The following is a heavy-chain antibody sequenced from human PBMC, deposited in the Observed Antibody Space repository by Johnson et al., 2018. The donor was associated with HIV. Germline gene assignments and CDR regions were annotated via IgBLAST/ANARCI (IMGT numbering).Heavy chain of an antibody. Sequence: QMQLVESGGGVVQPGRSLRLSCAASGFTFSSYAMHWVRQAPGKGLEWVAVISYDGSNKYYPDSVKGRFTISRDNFKNTLYLQMDSLRAEDTAVYFCAREMVAAKDAFDIWGQGTMVTVSS. CDR1: GFTFSSYA. CDR3: AREMVAAKDAFDI. CDR2: ISYDGSNK. D-gene: IGHD2-15*01. J-gene: IGHJ3*02. V-gene: IGHV3-30-3*01.